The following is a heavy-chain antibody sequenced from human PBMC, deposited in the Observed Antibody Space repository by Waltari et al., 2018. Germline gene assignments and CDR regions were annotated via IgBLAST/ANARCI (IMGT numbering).Heavy chain of an antibody. V-gene: IGHV3-23*01. Sequence: EVQLLESGGGLVQPGGSLRLSCVASGFTFGSYAMGWVRQAPGKGLEWVSALSGNDGSTYYAESVKGRFTISRDNSKNTLYLQMNSLRAEDTAVYYCAKVGVGASTSYYFDYWGQGTLVTVSS. J-gene: IGHJ4*02. CDR2: LSGNDGST. CDR1: GFTFGSYA. CDR3: AKVGVGASTSYYFDY. D-gene: IGHD1-26*01.